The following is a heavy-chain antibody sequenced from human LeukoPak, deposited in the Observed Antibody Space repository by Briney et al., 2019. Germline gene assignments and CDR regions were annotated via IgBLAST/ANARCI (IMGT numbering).Heavy chain of an antibody. CDR1: GFTFSSYG. Sequence: GRSLRLSCAASGFTFSSYGMHCVRQAPGKGLECVAVISYDGSNNYYADSVKGRFTISRDNSKNTLYLQMNSLRAEDTAVYYCAKDPYSSGGYSDYWGQGTLVTVSS. J-gene: IGHJ4*02. CDR3: AKDPYSSGGYSDY. CDR2: ISYDGSNN. V-gene: IGHV3-30*18. D-gene: IGHD6-19*01.